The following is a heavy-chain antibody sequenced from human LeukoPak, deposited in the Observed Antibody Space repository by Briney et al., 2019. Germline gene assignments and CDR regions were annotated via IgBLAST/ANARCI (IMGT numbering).Heavy chain of an antibody. J-gene: IGHJ3*01. D-gene: IGHD3-22*01. CDR1: GFTFSSYG. Sequence: PGGSLRPSCAVSGFTFSSYGMHWVRQAPGKGLEWVAVISYDGSNKYYADSVKGRFTISRDNSKNTLYLQMNSLRAEDTAVYYCAKDKVGYYDSSLPSFWGQGTMVTVSS. CDR3: AKDKVGYYDSSLPSF. CDR2: ISYDGSNK. V-gene: IGHV3-30*18.